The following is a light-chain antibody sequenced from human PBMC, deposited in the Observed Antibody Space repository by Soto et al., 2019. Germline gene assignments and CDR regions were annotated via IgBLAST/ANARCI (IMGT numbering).Light chain of an antibody. J-gene: IGLJ1*01. V-gene: IGLV2-14*01. CDR2: DVT. Sequence: QSALTHPASVSGSPGQSIAISCTGTSSDVGGYNYVSWYQQYPGKAPKLMIYDVTNRPSGVSNRFSGSKSGNTASLTISGLQAEDEADYYCSSYTSSDTYVFGTGTKVTVL. CDR3: SSYTSSDTYV. CDR1: SSDVGGYNY.